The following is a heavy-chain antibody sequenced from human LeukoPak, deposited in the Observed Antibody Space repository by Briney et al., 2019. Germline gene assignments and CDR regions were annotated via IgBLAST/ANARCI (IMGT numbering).Heavy chain of an antibody. V-gene: IGHV5-51*01. CDR3: ARQGVYYSDSSAFYY. CDR1: GYRFTNYW. D-gene: IGHD3-22*01. J-gene: IGHJ4*02. Sequence: GESLKISCKGSGYRFTNYWIGWVRQKPGKGLELMGSIYPGDSDTRFSPSFQGQVTISADKSMTTAYLQWCSLKASDTAMYYCARQGVYYSDSSAFYYWGQGTLVSVSS. CDR2: IYPGDSDT.